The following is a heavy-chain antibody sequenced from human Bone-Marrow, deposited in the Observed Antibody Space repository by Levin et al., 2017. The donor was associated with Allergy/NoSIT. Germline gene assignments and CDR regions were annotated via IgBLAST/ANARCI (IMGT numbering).Heavy chain of an antibody. Sequence: ASVKVSCEGSGYTFTDYYIHWVRQAPGQGLEWIGWINPYSGGTDFAQKFQGRVAMTRDPSRTKVFMELSRLTSDDTAFYYCARVTVKDYGDHLALMYWGQGSLVTVSS. D-gene: IGHD4-17*01. CDR1: GYTFTDYY. CDR3: ARVTVKDYGDHLALMY. J-gene: IGHJ4*02. CDR2: INPYSGGT. V-gene: IGHV1-2*02.